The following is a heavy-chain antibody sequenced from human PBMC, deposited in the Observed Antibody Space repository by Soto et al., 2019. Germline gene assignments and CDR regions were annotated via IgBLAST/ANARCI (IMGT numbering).Heavy chain of an antibody. CDR2: LSGSGGST. CDR3: ARETYIAVAEGLRFAWFDP. D-gene: IGHD6-19*01. J-gene: IGHJ5*02. Sequence: EVQLLESGGGLVQPGGSLRLSCAASGFTFSSYAMSWVRQAPGKGLEWVSALSGSGGSTYYADSVKGRFTISRDNSKNTRYLQMNSRRAEDTAVYYCARETYIAVAEGLRFAWFDPWGQGTLVTVSS. V-gene: IGHV3-23*01. CDR1: GFTFSSYA.